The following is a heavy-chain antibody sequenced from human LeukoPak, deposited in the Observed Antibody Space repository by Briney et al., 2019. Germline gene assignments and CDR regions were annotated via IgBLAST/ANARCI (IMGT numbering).Heavy chain of an antibody. Sequence: PETLSLTCTVSDGSITSDSWSWLRQPPGKGLEWIGYIYRNGNTNYKPSLKSRVTMSVDTSKNHFSLKLTSVTAADTAVYYCVRDNRITAVTAYDFWGQGILVTVSS. J-gene: IGHJ4*02. V-gene: IGHV4-59*01. CDR2: IYRNGNT. CDR1: DGSITSDS. D-gene: IGHD2-21*02. CDR3: VRDNRITAVTAYDF.